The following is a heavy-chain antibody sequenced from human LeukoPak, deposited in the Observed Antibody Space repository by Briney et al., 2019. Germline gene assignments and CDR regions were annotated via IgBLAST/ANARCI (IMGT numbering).Heavy chain of an antibody. CDR3: ARWAGGFDP. D-gene: IGHD1-26*01. J-gene: IGHJ5*02. V-gene: IGHV3-7*03. CDR2: IKQDGTEK. Sequence: PGGSLRLSCAASGFTFSSYWMNWVRQVPGKGLEWVANIKQDGTEKYYLDSVKGRFTISRDNAKNSLYLQMNSLRAEDTAIYYCARWAGGFDPWGQGTLFTVSS. CDR1: GFTFSSYW.